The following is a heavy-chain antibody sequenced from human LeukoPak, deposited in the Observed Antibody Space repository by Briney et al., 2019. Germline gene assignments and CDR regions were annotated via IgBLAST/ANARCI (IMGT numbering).Heavy chain of an antibody. V-gene: IGHV4-34*01. D-gene: IGHD3-22*01. CDR3: ARAPYYYDSSGYFWSYYYYGMDV. CDR1: GGSFSGYY. CDR2: INHSGST. Sequence: SETLSLTCAVYGGSFSGYYWSCIRQPPGKGLEGIGEINHSGSTNYSPSLKSRVTISVDTSKNQFSLKLSSVTAADTAVYYCARAPYYYDSSGYFWSYYYYGMDVWGQGTTVTVSS. J-gene: IGHJ6*02.